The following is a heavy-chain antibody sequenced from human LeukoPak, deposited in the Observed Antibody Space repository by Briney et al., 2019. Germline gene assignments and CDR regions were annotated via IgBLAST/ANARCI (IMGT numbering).Heavy chain of an antibody. CDR1: DGSVSSTSYY. CDR3: PKVGVGYFESIGLNAFNS. V-gene: IGHV4-39*01. CDR2: IYYSGST. D-gene: IGHD3-22*01. Sequence: SETLSLTCAVSDGSVSSTSYYWAWIRQPPGKGLGWIGTIYYSGSTYHNPSLKSRLTMSVDTSRNQISLKLSSVDAADTAVYYFPKVGVGYFESIGLNAFNSWAKGQRSPSLQ. J-gene: IGHJ3*01.